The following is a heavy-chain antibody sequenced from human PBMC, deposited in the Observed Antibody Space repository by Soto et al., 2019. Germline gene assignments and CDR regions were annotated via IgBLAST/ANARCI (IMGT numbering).Heavy chain of an antibody. CDR3: ARATHATLHQNWFDP. Sequence: QVQLVQSGAEVKKPGASVKVSCKASGYTFTSYGISWVRQAPGQGLEWMGWISAYNGNTNYAQKLQGRVTMTTDTSTSTAYMEPRSLRSDDTAVYYCARATHATLHQNWFDPWGQGTLVTVSS. CDR1: GYTFTSYG. D-gene: IGHD4-4*01. V-gene: IGHV1-18*01. J-gene: IGHJ5*02. CDR2: ISAYNGNT.